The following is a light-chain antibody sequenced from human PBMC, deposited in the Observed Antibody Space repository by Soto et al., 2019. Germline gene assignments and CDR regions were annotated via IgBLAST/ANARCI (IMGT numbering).Light chain of an antibody. CDR1: SSNIGSNY. Sequence: QSALTQPPSASGTPGQRVTISCSGSSSNIGSNYVFWYQQLPGTAPKVLIYRNNRRPSGVSDRFSGSKFGTSASLAISGLRSEDEADYYCAAWDESLSGLYVFGTGTKVTV. CDR3: AAWDESLSGLYV. J-gene: IGLJ1*01. V-gene: IGLV1-47*01. CDR2: RNN.